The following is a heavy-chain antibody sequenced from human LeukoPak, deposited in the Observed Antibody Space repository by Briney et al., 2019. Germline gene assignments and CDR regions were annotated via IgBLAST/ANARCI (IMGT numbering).Heavy chain of an antibody. D-gene: IGHD3-9*01. CDR3: AKWGDYDVLTGYYDSDY. J-gene: IGHJ4*02. CDR2: XSGRDTST. Sequence: PGASLRLSCAASGFTFSNYAMSWVRQAPGKGLEXXXXXSGRDTSTYYTDSVKGRFTISRDNSKNTLYLQMNSLSAEDTAIYYCAKWGDYDVLTGYYDSDYWGQGTLVTVSS. CDR1: GFTFSNYA. V-gene: IGHV3-23*01.